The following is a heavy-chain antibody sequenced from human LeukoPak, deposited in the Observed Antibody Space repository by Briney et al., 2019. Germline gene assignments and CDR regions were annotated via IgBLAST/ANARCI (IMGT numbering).Heavy chain of an antibody. CDR2: IIPIFGTA. J-gene: IGHJ3*02. CDR1: VGTFISYA. Sequence: GSSVNVSFKASVGTFISYAISWVRQAPGQGLEWMGRIIPIFGTANYAQKFQGRVTITADKSTSTAYMELSSLRSEDTAVYYCARGAVVVTAGGAFDIWGQGTKVTVSS. V-gene: IGHV1-69*06. D-gene: IGHD2-21*02. CDR3: ARGAVVVTAGGAFDI.